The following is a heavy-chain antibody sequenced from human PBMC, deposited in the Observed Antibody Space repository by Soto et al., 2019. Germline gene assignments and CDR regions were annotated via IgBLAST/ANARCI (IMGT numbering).Heavy chain of an antibody. D-gene: IGHD3-22*01. J-gene: IGHJ4*02. CDR1: GGSISVYY. CDR3: AREKYDSSFDY. Sequence: SETLSLTCTISGGSISVYYWSWIRQSPGQGLEWIGYISYSGSTNYTPSLKSRVTISVDTSRNQFSLKLSSVTAADTAMYYCAREKYDSSFDYWGQGTLVTVSS. CDR2: ISYSGST. V-gene: IGHV4-59*01.